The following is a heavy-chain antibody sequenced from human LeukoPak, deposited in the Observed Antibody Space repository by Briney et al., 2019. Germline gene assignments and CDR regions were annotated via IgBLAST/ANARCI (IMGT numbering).Heavy chain of an antibody. J-gene: IGHJ4*02. CDR3: ARGLLWFGELAYFDY. Sequence: PGGSLRLSCAASGFTFRNYAMSWVRQAPGKGLEGVSTISGSGGGTYYADSVKGRFTISRDNSKNTLYLQMNSLRAEDTAVYYCARGLLWFGELAYFDYWGQGTLVTVSS. CDR2: ISGSGGGT. D-gene: IGHD3-10*01. CDR1: GFTFRNYA. V-gene: IGHV3-23*01.